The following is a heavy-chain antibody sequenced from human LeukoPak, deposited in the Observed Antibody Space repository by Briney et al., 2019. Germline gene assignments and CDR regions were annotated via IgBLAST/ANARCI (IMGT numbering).Heavy chain of an antibody. CDR2: ISYDGSNK. D-gene: IGHD3-22*01. CDR3: ARPLEVYDGSGYYSEYFQH. V-gene: IGHV3-30*04. Sequence: GGSLRLSCAASGFTFSSYAMHWVRQAPGKGLDWVAVISYDGSNKYYADSVKGRFTISRDNSKNTLYLQMNSLRAEDTAVYYCARPLEVYDGSGYYSEYFQHWGQGTLVTVSS. J-gene: IGHJ1*01. CDR1: GFTFSSYA.